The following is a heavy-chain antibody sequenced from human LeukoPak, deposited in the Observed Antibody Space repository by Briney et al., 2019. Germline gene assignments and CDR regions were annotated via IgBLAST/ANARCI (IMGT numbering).Heavy chain of an antibody. J-gene: IGHJ4*02. CDR2: INHSGST. D-gene: IGHD5-18*01. Sequence: SETLSLTCAVYGGSFSGYYWNWIRQPPGEGLEWIGEINHSGSTNYNPSLTSRVTISVDTSKNQFSLKLSSVTAADTAVYYCAVAGYGPRFAYWGQGPLVPVSS. V-gene: IGHV4-34*01. CDR3: AVAGYGPRFAY. CDR1: GGSFSGYY.